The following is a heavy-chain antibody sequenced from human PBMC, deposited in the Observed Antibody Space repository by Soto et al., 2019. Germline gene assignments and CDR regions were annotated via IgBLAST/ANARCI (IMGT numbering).Heavy chain of an antibody. J-gene: IGHJ6*02. CDR2: VKYDGSQT. CDR1: GFTFSSYW. D-gene: IGHD1-1*01. V-gene: IGHV3-7*01. Sequence: LRLSCADSGFTFSSYWMSWVRQAPGQGLEWVANVKYDGSQTYYVGSVKGRFTISRDNAKNSLYLQMNSLRAEDTAVYYCTRDFQGPLDYGMDVWGQGTTVTVSS. CDR3: TRDFQGPLDYGMDV.